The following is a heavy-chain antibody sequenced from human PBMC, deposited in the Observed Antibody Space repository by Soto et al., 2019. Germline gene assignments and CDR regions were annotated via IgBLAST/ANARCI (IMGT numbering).Heavy chain of an antibody. Sequence: GGSLRLSCAASGFTFSSYGMHWVRQAPGKGLEWVAVISYDGSNKYYADSVKGRFTISRDNSKNTLYLQMNSLRAEDTAVYYCANVAIAVAGGDYWGQGTLVTVSS. CDR3: ANVAIAVAGGDY. V-gene: IGHV3-30*18. D-gene: IGHD6-19*01. CDR1: GFTFSSYG. CDR2: ISYDGSNK. J-gene: IGHJ4*02.